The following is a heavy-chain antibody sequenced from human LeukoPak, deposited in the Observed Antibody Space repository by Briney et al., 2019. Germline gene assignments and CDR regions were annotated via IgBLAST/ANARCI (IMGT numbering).Heavy chain of an antibody. J-gene: IGHJ3*01. CDR1: VFSSSDQY. CDR2: TTDKAHSYTA. D-gene: IGHD3-3*01. CDR3: VIRSFAAFTL. V-gene: IGHV3-72*01. Sequence: PGGSLRLSCAASVFSSSDQYMDWVRHAPGKGLEWVGRTTDKAHSYTAQYATSVKGRFTISRDESENSLYLQMNAVKTEGTAVYYCVIRSFAAFTLWGQGTMVTVSS.